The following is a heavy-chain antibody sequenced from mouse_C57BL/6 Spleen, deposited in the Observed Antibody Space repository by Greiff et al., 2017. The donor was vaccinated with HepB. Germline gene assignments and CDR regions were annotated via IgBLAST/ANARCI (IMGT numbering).Heavy chain of an antibody. D-gene: IGHD2-4*01. J-gene: IGHJ3*01. Sequence: EVQLQESGPGLVKPSQSLSLTCSVTGYSITSGYYWNWIRQFPGNKLEWMGYISYDGSNNYNPSLKNRTSITRDTSKNQFFLKLNSVTTEDTATYYCARDDYWFAYWGQGTLVTVSA. CDR1: GYSITSGYY. V-gene: IGHV3-6*01. CDR2: ISYDGSN. CDR3: ARDDYWFAY.